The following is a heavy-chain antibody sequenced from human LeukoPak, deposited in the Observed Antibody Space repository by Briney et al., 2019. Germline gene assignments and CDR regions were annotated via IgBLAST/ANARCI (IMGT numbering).Heavy chain of an antibody. V-gene: IGHV1-2*02. CDR3: ARDRDGYCTNGVCYFDY. D-gene: IGHD2-8*01. J-gene: IGHJ4*02. Sequence: GSSVTVSCKASGYTFTGYYMHWVRQAPGQGLVWIGWINPNSCVTNYAQRFQRRVTMTRDTSISTAYMDLSRLSYDDTAVYYCARDRDGYCTNGVCYFDYWGQGTLVTVSS. CDR2: INPNSCVT. CDR1: GYTFTGYY.